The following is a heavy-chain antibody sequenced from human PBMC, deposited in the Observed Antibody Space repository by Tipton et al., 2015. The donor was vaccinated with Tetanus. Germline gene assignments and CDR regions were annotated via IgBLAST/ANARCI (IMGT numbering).Heavy chain of an antibody. V-gene: IGHV4-59*11. CDR1: GGSISGHY. CDR2: VYYSGTT. J-gene: IGHJ6*02. CDR3: ARERIEAFYYHGLDV. D-gene: IGHD2-21*01. Sequence: TLSLTCTVSGGSISGHYWSWIRQPPGKGLEWLGRVYYSGTTNYNPSLQSRVTISVDTSKNQFSLQLAFVTAADTAIYYCARERIEAFYYHGLDVWGPGTTVTVSS.